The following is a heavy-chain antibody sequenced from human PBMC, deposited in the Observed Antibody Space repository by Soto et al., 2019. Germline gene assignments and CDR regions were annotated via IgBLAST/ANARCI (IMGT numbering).Heavy chain of an antibody. D-gene: IGHD6-19*01. CDR2: IWYDGSNT. V-gene: IGHV3-33*01. J-gene: IGHJ5*02. Sequence: QVQLVESGGGVVQPGRSLRLSCAASGFTFSSYGMHWVRQAPGKVLEWVAVIWYDGSNTYYADSVKGRFTISRDNSKNTLYLQMNRLRSEDTAVYYCARDLVLGSGWVTNWFDPWGQGTLGTVSS. CDR1: GFTFSSYG. CDR3: ARDLVLGSGWVTNWFDP.